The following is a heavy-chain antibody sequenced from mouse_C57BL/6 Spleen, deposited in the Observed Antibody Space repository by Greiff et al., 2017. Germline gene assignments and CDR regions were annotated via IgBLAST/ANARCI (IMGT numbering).Heavy chain of an antibody. CDR1: GYTFTSYW. CDR2: IDPSDSYT. CDR3: ARGANYGSPFAY. D-gene: IGHD1-1*01. J-gene: IGHJ3*01. Sequence: QVQLQQPGAELVMPGASVKLSCKASGYTFTSYWMHWVKQRPGPGLEWIGEIDPSDSYTNYNQKFKGKSTLTVDKSSSTAYMQLSSLTSEDSAVYDCARGANYGSPFAYWGQGTLVTVSA. V-gene: IGHV1-69*01.